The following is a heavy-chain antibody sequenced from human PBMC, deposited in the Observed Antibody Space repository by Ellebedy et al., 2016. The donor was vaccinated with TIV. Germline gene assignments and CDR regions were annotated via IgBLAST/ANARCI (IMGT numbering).Heavy chain of an antibody. CDR3: ARGDYGGNSGY. CDR2: ISAYNGNT. Sequence: ASVKVSXXASGYTFINYGISWVRQAPGQGLEWMAWISAYNGNTHYAQKFQGRVTITTDTSTSTAYMELRSLTSDDTAVYYCARGDYGGNSGYWGQGTLVTVSS. J-gene: IGHJ4*02. V-gene: IGHV1-18*01. D-gene: IGHD4-23*01. CDR1: GYTFINYG.